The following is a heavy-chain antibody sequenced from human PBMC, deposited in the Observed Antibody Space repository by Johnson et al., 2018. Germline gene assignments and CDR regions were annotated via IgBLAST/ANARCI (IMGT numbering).Heavy chain of an antibody. D-gene: IGHD3-22*01. CDR3: AREDDDSSGIEY. Sequence: VQLVESGGGVVQPGRSLRLSCVVSGFIFSRYGMHWVRQAPGKGLEWVAVIWYDGSNKYYVDSVKGRFIISRDNSKNTLYLQMNSLRAEDTAVYYCAREDDDSSGIEYWGQGTLVTVSS. J-gene: IGHJ4*02. CDR1: GFIFSRYG. V-gene: IGHV3-33*01. CDR2: IWYDGSNK.